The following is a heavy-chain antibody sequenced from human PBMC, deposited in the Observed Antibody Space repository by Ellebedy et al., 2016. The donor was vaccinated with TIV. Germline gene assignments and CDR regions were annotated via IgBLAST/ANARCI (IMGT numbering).Heavy chain of an antibody. Sequence: ASVKVSCKSSGYPFAGHYVHWVRQAPGQGLVWMGWINPNSGFTNYAQRFQGRVTMTTDTSISTAYMELSRLRSDDTAVYYCARSPQWMAYYFDYWGQGSRVTVSS. D-gene: IGHD6-19*01. V-gene: IGHV1-2*02. CDR1: GYPFAGHY. CDR2: INPNSGFT. J-gene: IGHJ4*02. CDR3: ARSPQWMAYYFDY.